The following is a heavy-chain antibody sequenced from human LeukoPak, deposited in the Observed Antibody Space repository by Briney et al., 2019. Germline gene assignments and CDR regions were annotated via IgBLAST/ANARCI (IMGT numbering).Heavy chain of an antibody. CDR3: AKDRGYSYGDAFDI. D-gene: IGHD5-18*01. CDR2: ITGTSGRT. CDR1: GLIFSNFA. V-gene: IGHV3-23*01. Sequence: GGSLRLSCEVSGLIFSNFAMAWVRQAPGKGLEWLSLITGTSGRTYYAASVKGRFTISRDNSKNTLYLQMNSLRAEDTAVYYCAKDRGYSYGDAFDIWGQGTMVTVSS. J-gene: IGHJ3*02.